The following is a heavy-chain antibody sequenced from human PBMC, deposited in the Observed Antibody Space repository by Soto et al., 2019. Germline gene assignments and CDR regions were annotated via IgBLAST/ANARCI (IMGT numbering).Heavy chain of an antibody. J-gene: IGHJ4*02. V-gene: IGHV3-64D*06. Sequence: PGWSLRLSCSSSVFTFISYAMHWVRQAPGKGLEYVSAISSNGGSTYYADSVKGRFTISRDNSKNTLYLQMSSLRAEDTAVYYCVKGVSAGHNFDYWGQGTLVTVSS. CDR1: VFTFISYA. CDR3: VKGVSAGHNFDY. CDR2: ISSNGGST.